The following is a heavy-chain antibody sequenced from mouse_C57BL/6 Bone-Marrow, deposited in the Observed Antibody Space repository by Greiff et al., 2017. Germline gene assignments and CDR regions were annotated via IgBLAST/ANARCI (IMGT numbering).Heavy chain of an antibody. V-gene: IGHV14-3*01. D-gene: IGHD1-1*01. CDR2: IDPADGNT. Sequence: VQLKESVAELVRPGASVKLSCTASGFNIKNYYMHWVKQRPEKGLEWIGRIDPADGNTKYAPKFQGKATITADTSSNTASLQISSLTSEDTAIFYCAGVYGAAFAYWGQGTSVTVSA. CDR3: AGVYGAAFAY. J-gene: IGHJ3*01. CDR1: GFNIKNYY.